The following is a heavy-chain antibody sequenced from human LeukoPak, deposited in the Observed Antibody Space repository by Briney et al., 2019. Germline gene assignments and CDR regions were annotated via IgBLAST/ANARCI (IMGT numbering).Heavy chain of an antibody. Sequence: ASVKNSCKASGYTFTNYYIHCVRHAPAQGLEWMGWINSNRGGTNYAQKFQGRVTMARDTSISTAYMELRSVRSDDTAVYYCARDHGDDAFDIWGPGTMVTVSS. CDR3: ARDHGDDAFDI. D-gene: IGHD3-3*01. CDR2: INSNRGGT. V-gene: IGHV1-2*02. J-gene: IGHJ3*02. CDR1: GYTFTNYY.